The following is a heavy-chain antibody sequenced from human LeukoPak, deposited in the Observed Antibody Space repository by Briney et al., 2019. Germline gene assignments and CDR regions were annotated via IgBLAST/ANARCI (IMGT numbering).Heavy chain of an antibody. J-gene: IGHJ4*02. V-gene: IGHV3-30*19. D-gene: IGHD6-13*01. Sequence: GGSLRLSCAASGFTFSSYGMHWVRQAPGKGLEWVAVIWYDGSNKYYADSVKGRFTISRDNSKNTLYLQMNSLRAEDTAVYYCARDRRSSIAAAGTLDYWGQGTLVTVSS. CDR3: ARDRRSSIAAAGTLDY. CDR1: GFTFSSYG. CDR2: IWYDGSNK.